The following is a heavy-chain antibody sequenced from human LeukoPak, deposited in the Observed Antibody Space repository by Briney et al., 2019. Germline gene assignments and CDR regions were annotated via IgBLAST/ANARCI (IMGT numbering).Heavy chain of an antibody. D-gene: IGHD4-17*01. CDR3: ARAKLRGHYGMDV. CDR1: GVSFSGYY. Sequence: SLTXAXYGVSFSGYYWSWIRQPPGKGLEGXGEINHSGGTNYNPSLKSRVTISVDTSKNQFSLKLSSVTAADTAVYYCARAKLRGHYGMDVWGKGTTVTVSS. J-gene: IGHJ6*04. V-gene: IGHV4-34*01. CDR2: INHSGGT.